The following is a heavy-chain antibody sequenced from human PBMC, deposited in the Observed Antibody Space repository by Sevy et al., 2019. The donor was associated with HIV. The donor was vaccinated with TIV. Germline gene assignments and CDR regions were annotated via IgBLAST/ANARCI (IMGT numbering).Heavy chain of an antibody. D-gene: IGHD1-1*01. Sequence: SESLSLTCTVSGDSISSSGYYWSWIRQHPGEGLEWIGYILYSGNPYYNPSLKSRLIISLDTSKNQFSLKLSSVTAADTAVYYCARGQITTTGFDYWGQGTLVTVSS. CDR2: ILYSGNP. CDR1: GDSISSSGYY. V-gene: IGHV4-31*03. CDR3: ARGQITTTGFDY. J-gene: IGHJ4*02.